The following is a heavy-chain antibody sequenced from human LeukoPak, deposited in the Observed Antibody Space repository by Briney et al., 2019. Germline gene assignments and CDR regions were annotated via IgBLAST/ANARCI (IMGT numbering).Heavy chain of an antibody. Sequence: ASVKVSCKASGYTFTSYDINWVRQATGQGLEWMGWMNPNSGNTGYAQKFQGRVTMTRNTSISTAYMELSSLRSEGTAVYYCARSPGEWLLWTYYYYGMDVWGQGTTVTVSS. D-gene: IGHD3-3*01. J-gene: IGHJ6*02. CDR1: GYTFTSYD. CDR3: ARSPGEWLLWTYYYYGMDV. CDR2: MNPNSGNT. V-gene: IGHV1-8*01.